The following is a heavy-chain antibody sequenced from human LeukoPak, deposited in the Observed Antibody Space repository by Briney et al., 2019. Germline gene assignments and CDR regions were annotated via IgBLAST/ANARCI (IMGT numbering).Heavy chain of an antibody. Sequence: GGSLRLSCAASGFTFSSYAMSWVRQAPGKGLEWVAVISYDGSNKYYADSVKGRFTISRDNSKNTLYLQMNSLRAEDTAVYYCARTVGVDTAMADYWGQGTLVTVSS. CDR3: ARTVGVDTAMADY. V-gene: IGHV3-30-3*01. CDR2: ISYDGSNK. J-gene: IGHJ4*02. D-gene: IGHD5-18*01. CDR1: GFTFSSYA.